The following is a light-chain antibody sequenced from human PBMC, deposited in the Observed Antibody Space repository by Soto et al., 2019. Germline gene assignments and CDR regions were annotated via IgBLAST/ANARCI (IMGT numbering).Light chain of an antibody. CDR3: QQFHSFSRT. CDR1: QNINSW. CDR2: DAS. J-gene: IGKJ1*01. V-gene: IGKV1-5*01. Sequence: DIKMSQSPSSLSASVGDRVTITCRASQNINSWLAWYQQKPGKAPNLLIYDASTLESGVPSRFSGSGSGTEFTLTISSLQPEDFATYYCQQFHSFSRTFGQGTKVDNK.